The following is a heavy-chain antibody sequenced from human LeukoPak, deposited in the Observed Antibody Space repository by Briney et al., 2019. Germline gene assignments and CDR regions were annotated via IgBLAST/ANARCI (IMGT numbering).Heavy chain of an antibody. CDR2: ISYDGSNK. Sequence: SGRSLRLSCAASGFTFSSYGMHWVRQAPGKGLEWVAVISYDGSNKYYADSVKGRFTISRDNSKNTLYLQMNSLRAGDTAVYYCAKEESGYDSRYYGMDVWGQGTTVTVSS. V-gene: IGHV3-30*18. J-gene: IGHJ6*02. CDR1: GFTFSSYG. D-gene: IGHD5-12*01. CDR3: AKEESGYDSRYYGMDV.